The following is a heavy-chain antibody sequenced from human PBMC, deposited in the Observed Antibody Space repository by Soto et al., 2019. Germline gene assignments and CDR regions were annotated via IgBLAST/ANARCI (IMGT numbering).Heavy chain of an antibody. CDR1: GDTFGTYT. Sequence: GASVKVSCKASGDTFGTYTITWVRQAPGQGLEWMGWIIANNGNTKYAQKLQGRVTMTTDTSTSTAYMELRSLRSDDTAVYYCARDSPPVDYWGQGTLVTAPQ. V-gene: IGHV1-18*01. CDR3: ARDSPPVDY. J-gene: IGHJ4*02. CDR2: IIANNGNT.